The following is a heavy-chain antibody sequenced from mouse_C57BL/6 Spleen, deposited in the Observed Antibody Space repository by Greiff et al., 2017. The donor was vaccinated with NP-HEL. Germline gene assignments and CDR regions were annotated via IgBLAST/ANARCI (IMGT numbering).Heavy chain of an antibody. Sequence: QVHVKQSGAELVRPGASVTLSCKASGYTFTDYEMHWVKQTPVHGLEWIGAIDPETGGTAYNQKFKGKAILTADKSSSTAYMELRSLTSEDSAVYYCTRKGTFDAMDYWGQGTSVTVSS. CDR3: TRKGTFDAMDY. D-gene: IGHD3-3*01. CDR2: IDPETGGT. J-gene: IGHJ4*01. V-gene: IGHV1-15*01. CDR1: GYTFTDYE.